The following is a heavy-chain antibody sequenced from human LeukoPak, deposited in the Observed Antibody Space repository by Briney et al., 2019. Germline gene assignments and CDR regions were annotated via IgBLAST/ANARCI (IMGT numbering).Heavy chain of an antibody. D-gene: IGHD2-2*01. CDR2: ISYDGSNQ. CDR3: AKSFRSTSLDY. J-gene: IGHJ4*02. V-gene: IGHV3-30*04. Sequence: GRSLRLSCAASGFTFSSYTMHWVRQPRGKGLEWVALISYDGSNQYYADSVKGRFTISRDNSKNTLYLQMNSLRAEDTAVYYCAKSFRSTSLDYWGQGTLVTVSS. CDR1: GFTFSSYT.